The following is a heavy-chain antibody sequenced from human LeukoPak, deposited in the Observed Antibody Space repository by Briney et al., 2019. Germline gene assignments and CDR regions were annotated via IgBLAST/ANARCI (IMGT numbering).Heavy chain of an antibody. D-gene: IGHD6-19*01. Sequence: GGSLRLSCAASRFTFSSYGMHWVRQAPGKGLEWVALIWYDGSNKFYADSVKGRFTISRDNSKNTLYLQMNSLRADDTAVYYCARSRGQWPGTVDYWGQGTLVTVSS. V-gene: IGHV3-33*01. CDR1: RFTFSSYG. CDR3: ARSRGQWPGTVDY. J-gene: IGHJ4*02. CDR2: IWYDGSNK.